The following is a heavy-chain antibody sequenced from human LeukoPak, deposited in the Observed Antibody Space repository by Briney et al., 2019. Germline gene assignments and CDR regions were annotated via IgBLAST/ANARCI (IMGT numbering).Heavy chain of an antibody. Sequence: GGSPRLSCATSGFTSSKHAMAWVRQAPGKGLEWVSSIGDGNDFTDYADSVKGRFTISRDNSKSTVYLHMNSLRADDTAVYFCAKGGLYYFDYWGQGTLVTVSS. CDR1: GFTSSKHA. CDR2: IGDGNDFT. D-gene: IGHD5-12*01. J-gene: IGHJ4*02. CDR3: AKGGLYYFDY. V-gene: IGHV3-23*01.